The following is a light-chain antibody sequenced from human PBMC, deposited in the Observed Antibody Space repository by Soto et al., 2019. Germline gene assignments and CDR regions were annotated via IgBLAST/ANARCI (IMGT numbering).Light chain of an antibody. CDR3: QSYDSSLSAL. CDR2: GNS. Sequence: QAVLTQPPSVSGAPGQRVTISCTGSSSNIGAGYDVHWYQQLPGTPPKLLIYGNSNRPSGVPDRFSGSKSGTSASLAITGLQAEDEADYYCQSYDSSLSALFGGGTKVTVL. CDR1: SSNIGAGYD. J-gene: IGLJ2*01. V-gene: IGLV1-40*01.